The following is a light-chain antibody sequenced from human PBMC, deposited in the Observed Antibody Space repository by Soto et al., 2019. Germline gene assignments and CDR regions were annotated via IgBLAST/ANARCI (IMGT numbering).Light chain of an antibody. CDR1: QSISSW. Sequence: DIQMTQSPSTLPASVGDRVTITGRASQSISSWLAWYQQRPGKAPKIRIYKASSLESGVPSRLSGSGSGTEFTLTISSLQPDDFATYYCQQYNSYSTFGQGTKVDIK. CDR2: KAS. J-gene: IGKJ1*01. V-gene: IGKV1-5*03. CDR3: QQYNSYST.